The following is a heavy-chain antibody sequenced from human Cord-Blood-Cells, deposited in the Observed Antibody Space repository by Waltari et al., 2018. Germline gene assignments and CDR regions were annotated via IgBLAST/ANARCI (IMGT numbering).Heavy chain of an antibody. CDR3: AKRETGDYPLYYYYGMDV. D-gene: IGHD4-17*01. CDR2: IRGSGGST. V-gene: IGHV3-23*01. Sequence: EVQLLESGGGLVQPGGSLRLSCAASGFTFSSYAMSWVRQAPGKGLEGVSAIRGSGGSTYYADSVKGRFTISRDNSKNTLYLQMNSLRAEDTAVYYCAKRETGDYPLYYYYGMDVWGQGTTVTVSS. J-gene: IGHJ6*02. CDR1: GFTFSSYA.